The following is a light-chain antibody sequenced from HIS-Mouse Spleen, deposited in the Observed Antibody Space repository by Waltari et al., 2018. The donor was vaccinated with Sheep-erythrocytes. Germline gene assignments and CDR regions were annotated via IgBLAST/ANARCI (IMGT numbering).Light chain of an antibody. J-gene: IGLJ3*02. V-gene: IGLV2-14*03. CDR1: SSDVGGYNY. CDR3: SSYTSSSTWV. CDR2: DVS. Sequence: QSALTQPASVSGSPGQSITIPCTGTSSDVGGYNYVSWYQQHPGKAPKLLIYDVSTRPSGVSNRFSGSQSGNTASLTISGLQAEDEADYYCSSYTSSSTWVFGGGTKLTVL.